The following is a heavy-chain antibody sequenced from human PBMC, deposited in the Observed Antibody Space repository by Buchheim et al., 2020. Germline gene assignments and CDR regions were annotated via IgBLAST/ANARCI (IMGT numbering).Heavy chain of an antibody. J-gene: IGHJ4*02. CDR1: GGSFSGYY. Sequence: QVQLQQWGAGLLKPSETLSLTCAVYGGSFSGYYWSWIRQPPGKGLEWIGEINHSGSTNYNPSLKSRVTISVDTSKNQLSLKLSSVTAADTAVYYCARGRGFGVVNRYWGQGTL. D-gene: IGHD3-3*01. V-gene: IGHV4-34*01. CDR3: ARGRGFGVVNRY. CDR2: INHSGST.